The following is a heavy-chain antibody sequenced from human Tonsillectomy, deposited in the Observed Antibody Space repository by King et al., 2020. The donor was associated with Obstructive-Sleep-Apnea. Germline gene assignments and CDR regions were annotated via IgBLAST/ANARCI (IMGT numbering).Heavy chain of an antibody. J-gene: IGHJ4*02. CDR2: IYYSGIT. D-gene: IGHD6-13*01. CDR3: ARHESASSWKSNFYY. V-gene: IGHV4-59*08. CDR1: GGSISTYY. Sequence: VQLQESGPGLVKPSETLSLTCTVSGGSISTYYWSWIRQPPGKGLEWIGYIYYSGITNYNPSLKSRVTISVDTSKNQFSLKLSSVTAADTAVYYCARHESASSWKSNFYYWGQGNLVTVSS.